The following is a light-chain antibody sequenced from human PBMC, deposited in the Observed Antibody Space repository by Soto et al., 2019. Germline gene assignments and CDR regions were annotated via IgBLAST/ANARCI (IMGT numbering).Light chain of an antibody. V-gene: IGKV1-39*01. CDR3: QQSSTAPFT. J-gene: IGKJ3*01. CDR1: QNINTY. CDR2: AAS. Sequence: DIQMTQSPSSLSASVGDRVTITCRASQNINTYLNWYQQKPGKAPKLLIFAASSLQSGVPSRFSGSGYRTDFTLTISSLQPEDFATYYCQQSSTAPFTFGPGTKVDIK.